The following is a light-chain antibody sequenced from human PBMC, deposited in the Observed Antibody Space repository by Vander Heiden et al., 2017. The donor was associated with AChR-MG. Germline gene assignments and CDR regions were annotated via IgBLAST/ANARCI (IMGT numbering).Light chain of an antibody. CDR3: QVWHSSGQHVG. CDR1: NIASKS. CDR2: DDS. Sequence: YVLTQPPSVSLAPRQTASITCGGTNIASKSVHWYQQKPGQATILGVHDDSDRPSGIAERFSGSNSGATATLTISRVEAGDEADDDCQVWHSSGQHVGFGGGTKLTVL. J-gene: IGLJ2*01. V-gene: IGLV3-21*02.